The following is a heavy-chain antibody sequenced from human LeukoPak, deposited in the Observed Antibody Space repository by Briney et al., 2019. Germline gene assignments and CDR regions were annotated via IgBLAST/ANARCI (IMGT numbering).Heavy chain of an antibody. J-gene: IGHJ4*02. CDR1: GFTFSSYA. CDR2: ISGSGGSA. V-gene: IGHV3-23*01. CDR3: AKDTTWIQLWLN. D-gene: IGHD5-18*01. Sequence: PGGSLRLSCAASGFTFSSYAMSWVRQAPGKGLEWVSGISGSGGSAYYADSVKGRFTISRDNSKNTLYLQMNSLRAEDTAVYYCAKDTTWIQLWLNWGQGTLVTVSS.